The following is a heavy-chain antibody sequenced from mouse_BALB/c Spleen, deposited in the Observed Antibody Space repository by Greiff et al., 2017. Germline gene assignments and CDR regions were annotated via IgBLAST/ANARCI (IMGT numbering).Heavy chain of an antibody. D-gene: IGHD3-2*01. CDR2: IWRGGST. CDR1: GFSLTSYG. J-gene: IGHJ3*01. V-gene: IGHV2-5-1*01. CDR3: AKRDSSGYVGFAD. Sequence: QVQLQQSGPSLVQPSQSLSITCTVSGFSLTSYGVHWVRQSPGKGLEWLGVIWRGGSTDYNAAFMSRLSITKDNSKSQVFFKMNSLQADDTAIYYCAKRDSSGYVGFADWGQGTLVTVSA.